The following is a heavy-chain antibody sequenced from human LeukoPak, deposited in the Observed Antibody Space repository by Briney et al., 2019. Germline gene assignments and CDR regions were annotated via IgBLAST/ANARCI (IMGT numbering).Heavy chain of an antibody. CDR1: GGSFSGYY. D-gene: IGHD3-10*01. Sequence: SETLSLTCAVYGGSFSGYYWSWIRQPPRKGLEWIGEINHSGSTNYNPSLKSRVTISVDTSKNQFSLKLSSVTAADTAVYYCARLVLWFGESPNWFDPWGQGTLVTVSS. CDR2: INHSGST. CDR3: ARLVLWFGESPNWFDP. J-gene: IGHJ5*02. V-gene: IGHV4-34*01.